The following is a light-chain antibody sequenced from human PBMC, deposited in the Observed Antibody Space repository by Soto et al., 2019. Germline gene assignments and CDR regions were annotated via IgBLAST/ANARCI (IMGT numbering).Light chain of an antibody. J-gene: IGKJ3*01. CDR1: QSISSY. CDR3: QQSYSTPLFP. Sequence: DIQMTQSPSSLSASVGDRVTITCRASQSISSYLNWYQQKPGKAPKLLIYAASSLQSGVPSRFSGSGSGTDFTLTISSLLPEDFATYYCQQSYSTPLFPFGPGTKVDI. V-gene: IGKV1-39*01. CDR2: AAS.